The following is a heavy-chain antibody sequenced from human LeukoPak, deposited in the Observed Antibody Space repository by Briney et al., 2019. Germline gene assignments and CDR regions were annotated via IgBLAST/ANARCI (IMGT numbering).Heavy chain of an antibody. Sequence: PGGSLRLPCAASEFTFSSYGMHWVRQAPGKGLEWVAFIRYDGSNKYYADSVKGRFTISRDNSKNTLYLQMNSLRAEDTAVYYCAKAVTANDYNKDLNWFDPWGQGTLVTVSS. J-gene: IGHJ5*02. D-gene: IGHD4-11*01. CDR3: AKAVTANDYNKDLNWFDP. CDR1: EFTFSSYG. CDR2: IRYDGSNK. V-gene: IGHV3-30*02.